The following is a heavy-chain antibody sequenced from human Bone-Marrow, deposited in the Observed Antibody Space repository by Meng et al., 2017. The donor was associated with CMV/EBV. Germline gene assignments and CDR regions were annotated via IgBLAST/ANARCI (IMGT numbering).Heavy chain of an antibody. CDR2: INPNSGGT. CDR3: ARDHSAYVDD. J-gene: IGHJ4*02. D-gene: IGHD5-18*01. Sequence: ASVKVSCKASGYIFSDNYIHWVRQAPGQGLEWMGWINPNSGGTNFAEKFQGRVTMTGDTSISTAYMEVTRLTSDDTAVYYCARDHSAYVDDWGQGTLVTVSS. V-gene: IGHV1-2*02. CDR1: GYIFSDNY.